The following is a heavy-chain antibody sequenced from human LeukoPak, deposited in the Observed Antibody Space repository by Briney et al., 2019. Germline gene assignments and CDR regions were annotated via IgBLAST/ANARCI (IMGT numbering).Heavy chain of an antibody. CDR1: GGSISSGSYY. Sequence: PSETLSLTCTVSGGSISSGSYYWTWIRQPAGKGLEWLGRIYSSGSTDYNPSLKSRVTISEDMSKNQCSLKLTSVTAADTAVYYCARAAYWGLYYYMDVWGKGTTVTVSS. J-gene: IGHJ6*03. V-gene: IGHV4-61*02. CDR3: ARAAYWGLYYYMDV. CDR2: IYSSGST. D-gene: IGHD7-27*01.